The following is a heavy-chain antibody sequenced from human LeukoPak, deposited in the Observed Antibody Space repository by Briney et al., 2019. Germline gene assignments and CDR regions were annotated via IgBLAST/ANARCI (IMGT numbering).Heavy chain of an antibody. V-gene: IGHV1-2*02. CDR2: INPNSGGT. CDR1: GYTFTGYY. J-gene: IGHJ4*02. CDR3: ARDYGSGSYYHDY. D-gene: IGHD3-10*01. Sequence: ASVKVSCKASGYTFTGYYMHWVRQAPGQVLEWMGWINPNSGGTNYAQKFQGRVTMTRDTSISTAYMELSRLRSDDTAVYYCARDYGSGSYYHDYWGQGTLVTVSS.